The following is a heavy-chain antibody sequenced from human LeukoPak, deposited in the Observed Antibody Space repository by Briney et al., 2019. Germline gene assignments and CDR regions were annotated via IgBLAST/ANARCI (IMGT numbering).Heavy chain of an antibody. V-gene: IGHV3-23*01. D-gene: IGHD6-13*01. J-gene: IGHJ6*02. CDR1: GFTFSSYA. CDR2: ISGSGGST. CDR3: AKDHSAAAGTSYYYGMDA. Sequence: GGSLRLSCAASGFTFSSYAMSWVRQAPGKGLEWVSAISGSGGSTYYADSVKGRFTISRDNSKNTLYLQMNSLRAEDTAVYYCAKDHSAAAGTSYYYGMDAWGQGTTVTVSS.